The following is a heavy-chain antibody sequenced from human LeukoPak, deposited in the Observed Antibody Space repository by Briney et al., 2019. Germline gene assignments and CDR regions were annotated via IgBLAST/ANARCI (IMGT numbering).Heavy chain of an antibody. CDR1: GFTFSDYY. CDR2: ISSSSSYT. D-gene: IGHD6-19*01. V-gene: IGHV3-11*05. J-gene: IGHJ4*02. Sequence: GGSLRLFCAASGFTFSDYYMSWIRQAPGKGLEWVSYISSSSSYTNYADSVKGRFTISRDNAKNSLYLQMNSLRAEDTAVYYCARVYSSGWTIFDYWGQGTLVTVSS. CDR3: ARVYSSGWTIFDY.